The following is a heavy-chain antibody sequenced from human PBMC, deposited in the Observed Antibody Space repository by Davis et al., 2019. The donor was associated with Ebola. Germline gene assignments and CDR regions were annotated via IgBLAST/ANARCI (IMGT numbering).Heavy chain of an antibody. V-gene: IGHV4-59*08. J-gene: IGHJ5*02. CDR1: GGSISGYY. CDR3: ARHGKIFVEPLDP. Sequence: AGSLTLSCTVSGGSISGYYWGWIRQSPGKGLQWIGYIYYSGYTHYNPSLETRVTMSLDTSRDQFSLKLPSVTAADTAVYYCARHGKIFVEPLDPWGPGTLVTVSS. CDR2: IYYSGYT. D-gene: IGHD3-3*01.